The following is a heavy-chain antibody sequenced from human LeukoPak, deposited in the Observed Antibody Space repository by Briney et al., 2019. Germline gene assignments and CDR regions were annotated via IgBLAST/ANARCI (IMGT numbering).Heavy chain of an antibody. CDR3: AKEEQGRATGYFDY. CDR2: IYSGGRT. CDR1: GFTTSGNY. Sequence: GGSLRLSCAASGFTTSGNYISWVRQAPGKGLQWVSTIYSGGRTNYADSVKGRFSISRDNSNDTVYLQLNSLRTEDTAVYYCAKEEQGRATGYFDYWGQGTLVTVSS. V-gene: IGHV3-66*01. D-gene: IGHD5-24*01. J-gene: IGHJ4*02.